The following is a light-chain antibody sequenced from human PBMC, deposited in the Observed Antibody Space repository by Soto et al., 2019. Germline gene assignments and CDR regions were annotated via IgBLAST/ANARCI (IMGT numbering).Light chain of an antibody. V-gene: IGLV3-1*01. CDR1: KLGDKY. CDR2: QDN. J-gene: IGLJ2*01. CDR3: QAWDSSTVV. Sequence: SYELTQPPSLSVSPGQTASITCSGDKLGDKYACWYQQKPGQSPVLVMYQDNNRPSGIPERFSGSNSGNTATLTISGTQAMDEADYYCQAWDSSTVVFGGGIKLTVL.